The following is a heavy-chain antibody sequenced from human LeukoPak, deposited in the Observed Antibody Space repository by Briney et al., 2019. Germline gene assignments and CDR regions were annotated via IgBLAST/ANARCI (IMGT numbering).Heavy chain of an antibody. CDR3: AADVVLFGERFDY. CDR1: GFTLTSSA. D-gene: IGHD3-10*01. Sequence: SVKVSCKASGFTLTSSAMQWVRQARGQRLEWIGWIVVGSGNTNYAQKFQERVTITRDMSTSTAYMELSSLRSEDTAVYYCAADVVLFGERFDYWGQGTLVTVSS. CDR2: IVVGSGNT. J-gene: IGHJ4*02. V-gene: IGHV1-58*02.